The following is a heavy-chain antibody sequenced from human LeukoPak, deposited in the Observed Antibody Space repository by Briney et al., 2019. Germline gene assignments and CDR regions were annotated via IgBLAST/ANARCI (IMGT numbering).Heavy chain of an antibody. CDR1: GGSISSYY. CDR3: ARLTAYYYMDV. D-gene: IGHD5-18*01. CDR2: IYYSGST. V-gene: IGHV4-59*01. J-gene: IGHJ6*03. Sequence: SESLSLTCTVSGGSISSYYWSWIRQPPGKGLEWIGYIYYSGSTNYNPSLKSRVTISVDTSKNQFSLKLSSVTAADTAVYYCARLTAYYYMDVWGKGTTVTVSS.